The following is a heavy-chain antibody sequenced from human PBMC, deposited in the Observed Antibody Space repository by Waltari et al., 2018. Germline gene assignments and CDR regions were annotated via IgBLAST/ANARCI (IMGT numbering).Heavy chain of an antibody. Sequence: QVQLQESGPGLLKPSETLSLTCAVSGGSIIGPNWWSWVRQSPGEGLEWIGEFFHTGSINYNPSRNSRVTIFFANSNNQFHLRLSFVTAADTAIYFCARHTAEPRMRGFDYWGPGTLVIVSS. D-gene: IGHD5-18*01. V-gene: IGHV4-4*02. CDR2: FFHTGSI. J-gene: IGHJ4*02. CDR1: GGSIIGPNW. CDR3: ARHTAEPRMRGFDY.